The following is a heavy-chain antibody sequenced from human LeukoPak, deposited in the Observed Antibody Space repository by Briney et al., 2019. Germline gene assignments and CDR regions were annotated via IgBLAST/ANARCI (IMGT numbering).Heavy chain of an antibody. CDR1: GFTFSSYW. D-gene: IGHD3-10*01. J-gene: IGHJ6*02. V-gene: IGHV3-7*01. Sequence: GGSLRLSCAASGFTFSSYWMSWVRQAPGKGLEWVANIKQDGSEKYYVDSVKGRFTISRDNAKNSLYLQMNSLRAEDTAVYYCAREYYYYGSGSYFPNPIYYYYGMDVWGQGTTVTVSS. CDR2: IKQDGSEK. CDR3: AREYYYYGSGSYFPNPIYYYYGMDV.